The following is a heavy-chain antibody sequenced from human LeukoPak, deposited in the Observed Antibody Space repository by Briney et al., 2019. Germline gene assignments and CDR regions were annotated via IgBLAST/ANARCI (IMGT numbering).Heavy chain of an antibody. J-gene: IGHJ3*02. CDR1: GFTFSSSW. V-gene: IGHV3-7*03. Sequence: GGSLRLSCAVSGFTFSSSWMHWVRQAPGKGLEWVANIKQDASERYYVDSVKGRFTISRDNAKNSLYLQMNSLRAEDTAVYYCARSGSRGDASDIWGQGTKVTVSS. D-gene: IGHD5-12*01. CDR3: ARSGSRGDASDI. CDR2: IKQDASER.